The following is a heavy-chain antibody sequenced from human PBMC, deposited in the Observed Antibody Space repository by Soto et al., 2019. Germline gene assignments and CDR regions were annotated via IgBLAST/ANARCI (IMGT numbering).Heavy chain of an antibody. J-gene: IGHJ6*02. D-gene: IGHD4-17*01. Sequence: SVKVSCKASGYTFTGYYMHWVRQAPGQGLEWMGWINPNSGGTNYAQKFQGRVTMTRDTSISTAYMELSRLRSDDTAVYYCARVRLSDYYYGMDVWGQGTTVTVSS. CDR2: INPNSGGT. CDR3: ARVRLSDYYYGMDV. CDR1: GYTFTGYY. V-gene: IGHV1-2*02.